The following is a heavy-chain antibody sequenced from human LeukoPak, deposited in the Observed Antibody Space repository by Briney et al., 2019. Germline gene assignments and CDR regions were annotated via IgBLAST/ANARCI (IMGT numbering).Heavy chain of an antibody. J-gene: IGHJ4*02. Sequence: GGSLRLSCAASGFTFSSYAMHWVRQAPGKGLEWVAVIRYDETYKYYADSVKGRFTISRDNSKNTLYLQMNSLRAEDTALYYCAKDPHGSYGPRYFFDSWGQGTLVTVSS. CDR2: IRYDETYK. V-gene: IGHV3-33*06. CDR1: GFTFSSYA. D-gene: IGHD5-18*01. CDR3: AKDPHGSYGPRYFFDS.